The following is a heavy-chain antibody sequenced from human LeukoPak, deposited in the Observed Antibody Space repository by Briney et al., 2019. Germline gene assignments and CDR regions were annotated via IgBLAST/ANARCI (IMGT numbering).Heavy chain of an antibody. CDR3: ARAPAGLRIRYFYYMDV. V-gene: IGHV1-46*01. D-gene: IGHD2/OR15-2a*01. CDR1: GYTFTNYY. CDR2: INPSGGST. Sequence: ASVKVSCKASGYTFTNYYMHWVRQAPGQGLEWMGIINPSGGSTSYAQKFQGRVTMTRDMSTSTVYMELSSLRSEDTAVYYCARAPAGLRIRYFYYMDVWGKGTTVTISS. J-gene: IGHJ6*03.